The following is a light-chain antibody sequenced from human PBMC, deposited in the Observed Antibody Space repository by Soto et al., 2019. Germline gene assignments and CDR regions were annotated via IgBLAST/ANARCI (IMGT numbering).Light chain of an antibody. J-gene: IGKJ1*01. CDR3: QQYDNWWT. CDR1: QSVSSN. V-gene: IGKV3-15*01. Sequence: EVVMTQSPATLSVSPGERATLSCRASQSVSSNLAWYQQKPGQAPRLIIYGASTRATGIPARFSGSGSGTEFILTISSLQSEDFAVYYCQQYDNWWTFGQGTKVDNK. CDR2: GAS.